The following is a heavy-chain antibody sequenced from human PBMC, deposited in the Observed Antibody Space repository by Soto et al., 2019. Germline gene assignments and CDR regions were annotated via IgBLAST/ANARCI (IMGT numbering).Heavy chain of an antibody. J-gene: IGHJ5*02. V-gene: IGHV1-18*03. CDR1: GYTFTSYG. Sequence: QVQLVQSGAEVKRPGASVKVSCKASGYTFTSYGISWVRQAPGQGLEWMGWINVYNGNTNYAQKFQGRVTMTTDTARGTAYRELRSRRADDMAGYYCARDIFWEGVGESNWLDPWGQGTLVTVSS. D-gene: IGHD3-10*01. CDR3: ARDIFWEGVGESNWLDP. CDR2: INVYNGNT.